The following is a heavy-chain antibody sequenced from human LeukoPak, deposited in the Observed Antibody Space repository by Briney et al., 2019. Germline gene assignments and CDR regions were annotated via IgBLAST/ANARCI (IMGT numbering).Heavy chain of an antibody. CDR2: ISAYNGNT. V-gene: IGHV1-18*01. CDR3: ARDLPMVRGVYNWFDP. Sequence: PWASVTVSCKASGYTFISYGISWVRQAPGQGLEWMGWISAYNGNTNYAQKLQGRVTMTTDTSTSTAYMELRSLRSDDTAVYYCARDLPMVRGVYNWFDPWGQGTLVTVS. CDR1: GYTFISYG. J-gene: IGHJ5*02. D-gene: IGHD3-10*01.